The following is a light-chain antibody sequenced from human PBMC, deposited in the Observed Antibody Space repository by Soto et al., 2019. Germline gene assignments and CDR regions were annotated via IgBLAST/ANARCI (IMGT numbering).Light chain of an antibody. J-gene: IGKJ4*01. CDR2: GAS. V-gene: IGKV3-20*01. Sequence: EIVLTQSPGTLSLSPGERATLSCRASQSVSSSFLAWYQQKPGQAPRLLIYGASSGATGIPDRFSGSGSGIDFTLTISRLEPEDFAVYYCHQYGSSPFTFGGGTKVEIK. CDR1: QSVSSSF. CDR3: HQYGSSPFT.